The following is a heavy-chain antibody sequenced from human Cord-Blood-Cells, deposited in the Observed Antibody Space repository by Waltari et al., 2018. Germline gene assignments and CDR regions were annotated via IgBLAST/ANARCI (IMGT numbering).Heavy chain of an antibody. J-gene: IGHJ6*02. CDR1: GYTFTSYD. CDR2: MNPNRGNT. CDR3: ARGNGPFGKRITIFGVVIIPPDLGYYGMDV. D-gene: IGHD3-3*01. V-gene: IGHV1-8*01. Sequence: QVQLVQSGAEVKKPGASVKVSCKASGYTFTSYDINWVRQATGQGLEWMGWMNPNRGNTGYAQKFQGRVTMTRNTSISTAYMELSSLRSEDTAVYYCARGNGPFGKRITIFGVVIIPPDLGYYGMDVWGQGTTVTVSS.